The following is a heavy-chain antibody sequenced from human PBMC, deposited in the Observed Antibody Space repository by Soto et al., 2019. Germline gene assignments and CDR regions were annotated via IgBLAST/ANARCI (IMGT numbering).Heavy chain of an antibody. CDR3: ARDRPYSSGWYSDY. Sequence: EVQLVESGGGLIQPGGSLRLSCAASGFTVSSNYMSWVRQAPGKGLEWVSVIYSGGSTYYADSVKGRFTISRDNSQNTRYLQMNSLRAEDTAVYYCARDRPYSSGWYSDYWGQGTLVTVSS. CDR2: IYSGGST. J-gene: IGHJ4*02. V-gene: IGHV3-53*01. D-gene: IGHD6-19*01. CDR1: GFTVSSNY.